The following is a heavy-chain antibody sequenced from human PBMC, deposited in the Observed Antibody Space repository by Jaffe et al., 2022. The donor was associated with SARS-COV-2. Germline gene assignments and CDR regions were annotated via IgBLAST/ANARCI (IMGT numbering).Heavy chain of an antibody. J-gene: IGHJ6*02. D-gene: IGHD2-2*02. CDR1: GFTFSSYG. CDR3: AKGYCSSTSCYTLYYYGMDV. V-gene: IGHV3-30*18. Sequence: QVQLVESGGGVVQPGRSLRLSCAASGFTFSSYGMHWVRQAPGKGLEWVAVISYDGSNKYYADSVKGRFTISRDNSKNTLYLQMNSLRAEDTAVYYCAKGYCSSTSCYTLYYYGMDVWGQGTTVTVSS. CDR2: ISYDGSNK.